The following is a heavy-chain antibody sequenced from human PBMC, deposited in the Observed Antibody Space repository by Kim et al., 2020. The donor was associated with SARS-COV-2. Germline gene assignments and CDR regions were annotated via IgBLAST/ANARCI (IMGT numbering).Heavy chain of an antibody. V-gene: IGHV3-21*01. CDR3: ARVIAAREYYFDY. CDR2: ISSSSSYI. Sequence: GGSLRLSCAASGFTFISYSMNWVRQAPGKGLEWVSSISSSSSYIYYADSVKGRFTISRDNAKNSLYLQMNSLRAEDTAVYYCARVIAAREYYFDYWGQGTLVTVSS. CDR1: GFTFISYS. D-gene: IGHD6-6*01. J-gene: IGHJ4*02.